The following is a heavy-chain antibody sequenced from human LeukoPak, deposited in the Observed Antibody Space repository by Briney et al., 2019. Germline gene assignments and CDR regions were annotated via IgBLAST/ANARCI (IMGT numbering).Heavy chain of an antibody. CDR1: GFTFSSYW. Sequence: GGSLRLSCAASGFTFSSYWMHWVRHVPGKGLVWVSRIHSDGRSTTYADSVEGRFTISRDDARNTLYLQMNSLRAEDTAVYYCARGGGTGEFDYWGQGTLVTVSS. CDR3: ARGGGTGEFDY. J-gene: IGHJ4*02. V-gene: IGHV3-74*01. D-gene: IGHD7-27*01. CDR2: IHSDGRST.